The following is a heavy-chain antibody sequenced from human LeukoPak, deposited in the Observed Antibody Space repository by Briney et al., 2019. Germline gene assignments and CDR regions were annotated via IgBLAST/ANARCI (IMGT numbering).Heavy chain of an antibody. CDR3: AKVVAVAGSKGVRAFDI. V-gene: IGHV3-9*01. CDR2: IGWNGAYI. D-gene: IGHD6-19*01. J-gene: IGHJ3*02. CDR1: GFTFDDYA. Sequence: PGRPLRLPCAASGFTFDDYAMHWVRQAPGKGLEWVSGIGWNGAYIVYVDSVKGRFTISRDNAKNSLYLQMNSLRAEDTALYYCAKVVAVAGSKGVRAFDIWGPGTMVTVSS.